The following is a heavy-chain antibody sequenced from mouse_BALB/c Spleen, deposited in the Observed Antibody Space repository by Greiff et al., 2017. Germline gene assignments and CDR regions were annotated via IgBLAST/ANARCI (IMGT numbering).Heavy chain of an antibody. V-gene: IGHV3-6*02. CDR1: GYSITSGYY. J-gene: IGHJ3*01. Sequence: VQLKESGPGLVKPSQSLSLTCSVTGYSITSGYYWNWIRQFPGNKLEWMGYISYDGSNNYNPSLKNRISITRDTSKNQFFLKLNSVTTEDTATYYCARDQDGSSPFAYWGQGTLVTVSA. CDR2: ISYDGSN. D-gene: IGHD1-1*01. CDR3: ARDQDGSSPFAY.